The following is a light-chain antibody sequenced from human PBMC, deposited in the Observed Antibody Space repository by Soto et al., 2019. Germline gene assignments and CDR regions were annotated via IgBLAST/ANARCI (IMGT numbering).Light chain of an antibody. Sequence: QSVLTQPPSASGSPGQSVTISCTGTSSDVGGYNYVSWYQQHPGKAPKLMIYEVSKRPSGVPDRFSGSKSGNTASLTVSGLQAEDEADYYCSSYAGSTNVVFGGGTTVTVL. J-gene: IGLJ2*01. CDR1: SSDVGGYNY. V-gene: IGLV2-8*01. CDR2: EVS. CDR3: SSYAGSTNVV.